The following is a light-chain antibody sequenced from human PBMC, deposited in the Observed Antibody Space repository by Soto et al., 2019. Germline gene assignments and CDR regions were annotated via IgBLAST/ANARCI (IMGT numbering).Light chain of an antibody. CDR1: QSVSSN. J-gene: IGKJ5*01. Sequence: EIVLTQSPGTLSLSPGERATLSCRASQSVSSNLAWYQQKPGQAPRLLIYGASTRATGIPARFSGSGSGTDFTLSISSLEPEDFAVYYCQQRSNWPPTFGQGTRLETK. V-gene: IGKV3-11*01. CDR3: QQRSNWPPT. CDR2: GAS.